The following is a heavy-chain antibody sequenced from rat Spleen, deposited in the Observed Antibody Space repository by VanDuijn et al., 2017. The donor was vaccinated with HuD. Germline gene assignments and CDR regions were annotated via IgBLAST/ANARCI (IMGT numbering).Heavy chain of an antibody. J-gene: IGHJ3*01. CDR3: ARQSIPHNWFAY. V-gene: IGHV5-22*01. CDR2: ISYEGSST. CDR1: GFTFSNYD. Sequence: EVQLVESGGGLVQPGRSLKLSCAASGFTFSNYDTAWVRQAPTKGLEWVASISYEGSSTYYGDSVKGRFTISRDNAKSTLYLQMNSLRSEDTATYYCARQSIPHNWFAYWGQGTLVTVSS. D-gene: IGHD1-6*01.